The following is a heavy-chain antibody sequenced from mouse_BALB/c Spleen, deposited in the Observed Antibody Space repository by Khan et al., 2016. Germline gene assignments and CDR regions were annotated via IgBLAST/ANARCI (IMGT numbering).Heavy chain of an antibody. J-gene: IGHJ4*01. CDR3: ARTVYYPYYAMDY. D-gene: IGHD1-1*01. CDR1: EYTFTNYG. CDR2: LNTNTGEP. V-gene: IGHV9-3*02. Sequence: QIQLVQSGPELKKPGETVKISCKASEYTFTNYGMNWVKQAPGKGLKWMGWLNTNTGEPTYAEAFKGRFAFSLESSASTAYLPINNLKNEESATFFWARTVYYPYYAMDYWGQGTSGTVSS.